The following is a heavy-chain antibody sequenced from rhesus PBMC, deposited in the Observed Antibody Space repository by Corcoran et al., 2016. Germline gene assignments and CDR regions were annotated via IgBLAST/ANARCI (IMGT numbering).Heavy chain of an antibody. J-gene: IGHJ4*01. D-gene: IGHD3-3*01. Sequence: QVTLKESGPALVKPTQTLTLTCTFSGFSISTTGTGVGAIRQPPGKALEWLASIYWNDSKYYRTSLKSRLTISKDTSKNQVVLTMTNMDPVATATYYCARVNFWSGPYFDYWGQGVLVTVAS. CDR1: GFSISTTGTG. V-gene: IGHV2-95*01. CDR2: IYWNDSK. CDR3: ARVNFWSGPYFDY.